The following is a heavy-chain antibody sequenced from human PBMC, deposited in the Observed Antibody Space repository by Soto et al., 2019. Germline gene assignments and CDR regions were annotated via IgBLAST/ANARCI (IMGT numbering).Heavy chain of an antibody. CDR3: AKGGVDTAILAQGV. Sequence: PGGSLRLSCAASGFTFSNAWMNWVRQAPGKGLEWVAVISYDGSNKYYADSVKGRFTISRDNSKNTLYLQMNSLRAEDTAVYYCAKGGVDTAILAQGVWGQGTTVTVSS. CDR2: ISYDGSNK. CDR1: GFTFSNAW. V-gene: IGHV3-30*18. J-gene: IGHJ6*02. D-gene: IGHD5-18*01.